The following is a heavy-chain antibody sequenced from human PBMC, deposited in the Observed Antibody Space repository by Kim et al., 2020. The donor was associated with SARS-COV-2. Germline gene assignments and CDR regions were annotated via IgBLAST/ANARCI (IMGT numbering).Heavy chain of an antibody. Sequence: GGSLRLSCAASGFTFSSYEMNWVRQAPGKGLEWVSYISSSGSTIYYADSVKGRFTISRDNAKNSLYLQMNSLRAEDTAVYYCARGGTQGWVRLHLGPFDYWGQGTLVTVSS. CDR1: GFTFSSYE. V-gene: IGHV3-48*03. CDR3: ARGGTQGWVRLHLGPFDY. J-gene: IGHJ4*02. D-gene: IGHD3-10*01. CDR2: ISSSGSTI.